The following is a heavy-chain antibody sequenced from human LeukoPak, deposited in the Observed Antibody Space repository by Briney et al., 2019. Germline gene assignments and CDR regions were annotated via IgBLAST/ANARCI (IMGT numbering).Heavy chain of an antibody. Sequence: GASVKVSRKASVGTFSSYDINWVRQATAQGLEWMGWMNLNGGNTGYAQKFQGRATMTRNTSISTAYMELSILRAEDTAVYYCARPLGYCSSTSCYNNWFDPWGQGTLVTVSS. CDR3: ARPLGYCSSTSCYNNWFDP. J-gene: IGHJ5*02. D-gene: IGHD2-2*02. CDR2: MNLNGGNT. V-gene: IGHV1-8*02. CDR1: VGTFSSYD.